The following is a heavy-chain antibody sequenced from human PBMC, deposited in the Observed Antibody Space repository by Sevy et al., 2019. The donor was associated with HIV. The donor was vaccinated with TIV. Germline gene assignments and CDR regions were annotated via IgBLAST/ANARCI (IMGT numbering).Heavy chain of an antibody. D-gene: IGHD3-10*01. V-gene: IGHV3-23*01. CDR3: AKDSGDDNDGLFDY. J-gene: IGHJ4*02. Sequence: GGCLRLSCGASGFTFSNYAMSWVRQAPGKGLEWVSSISGSGDNTYYADSVKGRFTVSRDNSKNTLYLQMNSLRAEDTAVYYCAKDSGDDNDGLFDYWGQGTLVTVSS. CDR2: ISGSGDNT. CDR1: GFTFSNYA.